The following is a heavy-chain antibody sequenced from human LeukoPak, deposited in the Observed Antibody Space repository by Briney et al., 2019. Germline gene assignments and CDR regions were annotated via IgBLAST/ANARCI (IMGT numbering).Heavy chain of an antibody. J-gene: IGHJ4*02. V-gene: IGHV4-39*01. Sequence: SETLSLTCTVSGGSISSSSYYWGWIRQPPGKGLEWIGSIYYSGSTYYSPSLKSRVTISVDTSKNQFSLKLSSVTAADTAVYYCARHPYSYGSSDYWGQGTLVTVSS. CDR2: IYYSGST. CDR1: GGSISSSSYY. D-gene: IGHD5-18*01. CDR3: ARHPYSYGSSDY.